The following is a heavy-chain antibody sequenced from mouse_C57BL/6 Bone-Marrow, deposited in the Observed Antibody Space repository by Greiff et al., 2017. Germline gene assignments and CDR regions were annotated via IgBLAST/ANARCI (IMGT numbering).Heavy chain of an antibody. J-gene: IGHJ3*01. CDR1: GYSFTDYN. V-gene: IGHV1-39*01. CDR2: INPNYGTT. Sequence: EVKLMESGPELVKPGASVKISCKASGYSFTDYNMNWVKQSNGKSLEWIGVINPNYGTTSYNQKFKGKATLTVDQSSSTAYMQLNSLTSEDSAVYYCARSGFYYSNYGFAYWGQGTLVTVSA. CDR3: ARSGFYYSNYGFAY. D-gene: IGHD2-5*01.